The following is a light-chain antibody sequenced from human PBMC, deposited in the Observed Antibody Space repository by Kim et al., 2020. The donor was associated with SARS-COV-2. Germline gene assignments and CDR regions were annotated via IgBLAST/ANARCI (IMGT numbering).Light chain of an antibody. CDR2: GAS. CDR1: QSVSSN. J-gene: IGKJ1*01. Sequence: EILMTQSPATLSVSPGERATLSCRASQSVSSNLAWYQQKPGQAPRLLIYGASTRATGIPAMFSGSGSGTEFTLTISSLQSEDFAVYYCQQYNNWPPWTFGQGTKLDIK. V-gene: IGKV3-15*01. CDR3: QQYNNWPPWT.